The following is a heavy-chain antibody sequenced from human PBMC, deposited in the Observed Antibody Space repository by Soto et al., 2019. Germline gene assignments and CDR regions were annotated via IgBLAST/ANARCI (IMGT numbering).Heavy chain of an antibody. J-gene: IGHJ4*02. CDR1: GFTFSSYS. Sequence: GGSLRLSCAASGFTFSSYSMNWVRQAPGKGLEWVSSISSSSSYIYYADSVKGRFTISRDNAKNSLYLQMNSLRAEDTAVYYCAREGYCSSTSCYDLVLGYWGQGTLVTVSS. D-gene: IGHD2-2*01. CDR3: AREGYCSSTSCYDLVLGY. V-gene: IGHV3-21*01. CDR2: ISSSSSYI.